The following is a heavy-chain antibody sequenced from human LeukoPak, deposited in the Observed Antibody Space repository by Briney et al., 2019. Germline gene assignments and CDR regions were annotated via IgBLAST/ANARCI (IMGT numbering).Heavy chain of an antibody. CDR1: GYTFTSYD. J-gene: IGHJ3*02. CDR3: ARRPARVTMIRAAFDI. Sequence: GASVKVSCKASGYTFTSYDISWVRQAPGQGLEWMGWISAYNGNTNYAQKLQGRVTMTTDTSTSTAYMELRSLRSDDTAVYYCARRPARVTMIRAAFDIWGQGTMVTVSS. V-gene: IGHV1-18*01. CDR2: ISAYNGNT. D-gene: IGHD3-22*01.